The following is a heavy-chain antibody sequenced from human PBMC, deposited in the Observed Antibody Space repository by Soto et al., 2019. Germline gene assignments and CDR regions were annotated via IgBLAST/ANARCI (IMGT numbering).Heavy chain of an antibody. V-gene: IGHV3-23*01. D-gene: IGHD3-3*01. CDR3: TKELVGHYDFWSGYPNWFDP. CDR2: ISGSGGST. CDR1: GFTFISYA. Sequence: GGSLRLSCAASGFTFISYAMSWVLQAPGKGLKWVSAISGSGGSTYYADSVKGRFTISRDNSKNTLYLQMNSLRAEDTAVYYCTKELVGHYDFWSGYPNWFDPWGQGTLVTVSS. J-gene: IGHJ5*02.